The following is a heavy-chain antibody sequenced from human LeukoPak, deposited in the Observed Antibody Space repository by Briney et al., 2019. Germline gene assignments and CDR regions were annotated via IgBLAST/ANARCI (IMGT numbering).Heavy chain of an antibody. D-gene: IGHD3-22*01. CDR3: AKDYYDSSGYYYRYAFDI. CDR1: GFTFDDYA. J-gene: IGHJ3*02. Sequence: PGGSLRLSCAASGFTFDDYAMHWVRQAPGKGLEWVSGISWNSGSIGYADSVKGRFTISRDNAKNSLYLQMNSLRAEDTALYYCAKDYYDSSGYYYRYAFDIWGQGTMVTVSS. CDR2: ISWNSGSI. V-gene: IGHV3-9*01.